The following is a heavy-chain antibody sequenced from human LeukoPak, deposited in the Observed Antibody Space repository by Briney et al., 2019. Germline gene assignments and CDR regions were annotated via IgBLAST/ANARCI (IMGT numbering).Heavy chain of an antibody. D-gene: IGHD6-6*01. Sequence: GGSLRLSCTASGFTFSDYILSWLRQAPGKGLEWVGRAKNKADSYTIEYAASVRGRFTISRDDSKNSLYLQMNSLKTEDTAVYYCVKDSSFWTFDYWGQGTLVTVSS. J-gene: IGHJ4*02. CDR3: VKDSSFWTFDY. CDR2: AKNKADSYTI. V-gene: IGHV3-72*01. CDR1: GFTFSDYI.